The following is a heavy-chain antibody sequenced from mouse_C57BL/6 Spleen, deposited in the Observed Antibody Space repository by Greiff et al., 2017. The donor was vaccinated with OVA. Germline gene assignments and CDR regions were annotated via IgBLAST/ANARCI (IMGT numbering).Heavy chain of an antibody. D-gene: IGHD2-12*01. Sequence: VHLVESGAELARPGASVKLSCKASGYTFTSYGISWVKQRTGQGLEWIGEIYPRSGNTYYNEKFKGKATLTADKSSSTAYMELRSLTSEDSAVYFCSYGDLYYFDYWGQGTTLTVSS. V-gene: IGHV1-81*01. CDR3: SYGDLYYFDY. CDR1: GYTFTSYG. J-gene: IGHJ2*01. CDR2: IYPRSGNT.